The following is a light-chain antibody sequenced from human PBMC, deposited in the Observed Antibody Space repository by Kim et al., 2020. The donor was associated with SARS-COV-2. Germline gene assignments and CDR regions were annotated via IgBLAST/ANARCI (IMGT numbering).Light chain of an antibody. CDR3: QQSYSTPLT. J-gene: IGKJ4*01. Sequence: DIQMTQSPSSLSASVGDRVTITCRASQSISSYLNWYQQKPGKAPKLLIYAASSLQSGVPSRFSGSGSGRDFTLTISSLQPEDFATYYCQQSYSTPLTFGGGTKLEI. CDR2: AAS. V-gene: IGKV1-39*01. CDR1: QSISSY.